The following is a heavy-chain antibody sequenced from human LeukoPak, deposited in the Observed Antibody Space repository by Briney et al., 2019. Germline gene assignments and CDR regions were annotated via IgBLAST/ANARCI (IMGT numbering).Heavy chain of an antibody. J-gene: IGHJ4*02. D-gene: IGHD2-8*01. V-gene: IGHV3-30*18. Sequence: HPGRSLRLSCAASGFTFSSYGMHWVRQAPGKGLEWVAVISYDGSNKYYADSVKGRFTISRDNSKNTLYLQMNSLRAEDTAVYYCAKVSSDGPDYWGQGTLVTVSS. CDR3: AKVSSDGPDY. CDR1: GFTFSSYG. CDR2: ISYDGSNK.